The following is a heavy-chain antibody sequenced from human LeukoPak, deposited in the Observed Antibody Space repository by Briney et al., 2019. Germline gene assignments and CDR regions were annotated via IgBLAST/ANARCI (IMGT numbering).Heavy chain of an antibody. CDR3: ARGYSGTYANYFDY. D-gene: IGHD1-26*01. Sequence: ASVKVSCKASGYTFTSYGISWVRQAPGQGLEWMGLINPNSGGSGYAQKFQGRVTMTRDTSISTAYVELSRLRSDDTAVYYCARGYSGTYANYFDYWGQGTLVTVSS. CDR1: GYTFTSYG. CDR2: INPNSGGS. V-gene: IGHV1-2*02. J-gene: IGHJ4*02.